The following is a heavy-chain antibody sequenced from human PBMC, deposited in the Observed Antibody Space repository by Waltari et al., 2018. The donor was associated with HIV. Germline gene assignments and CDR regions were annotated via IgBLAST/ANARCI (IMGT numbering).Heavy chain of an antibody. V-gene: IGHV3-21*01. Sequence: EVQLVESGGGLVKPGGSLRLSCAASGFTFSSYSMNWVRQAPGKGLEWVAYISSSRSYIYYADSGKGRLTSSRDNAKNSLYLQMNSLRAEDTAVYYCARVGAAYAFDIWGQGTMVTVSS. CDR2: ISSSRSYI. CDR1: GFTFSSYS. CDR3: ARVGAAYAFDI. D-gene: IGHD2-15*01. J-gene: IGHJ3*02.